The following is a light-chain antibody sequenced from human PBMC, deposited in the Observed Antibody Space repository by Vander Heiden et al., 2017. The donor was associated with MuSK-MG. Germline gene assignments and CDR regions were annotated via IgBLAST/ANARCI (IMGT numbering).Light chain of an antibody. V-gene: IGKV1-39*01. CDR2: AAS. CDR3: QQYDSDPPWT. CDR1: QSISSY. Sequence: DIQMTQRTSSLSASVGDRVTITCRASQSISSYLTWYQHKPGKAPKLLTYAASSWQSGVPSRFSGSGSGTDFTLTISSLQPEDFAAYYCQQYDSDPPWTFGQGTKVEIK. J-gene: IGKJ1*01.